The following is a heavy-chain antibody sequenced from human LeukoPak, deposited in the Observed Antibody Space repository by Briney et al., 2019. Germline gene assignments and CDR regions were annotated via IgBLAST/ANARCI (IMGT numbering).Heavy chain of an antibody. D-gene: IGHD2-2*01. CDR1: GFTVRSYG. Sequence: GVSLRLFCAASGFTVRSYGMHWVRQARGKGLEWVAFIRYDGSNKYYADSVKGRFTISRDNSKNTLYLQMNSLRAEDTAVYYCAKVNIVVVPAAMHGFDYWGQGTLVTVSS. CDR2: IRYDGSNK. CDR3: AKVNIVVVPAAMHGFDY. J-gene: IGHJ4*02. V-gene: IGHV3-30*02.